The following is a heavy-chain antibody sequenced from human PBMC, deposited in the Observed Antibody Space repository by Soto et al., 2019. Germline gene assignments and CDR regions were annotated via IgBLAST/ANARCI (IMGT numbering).Heavy chain of an antibody. CDR2: MNPNSGNT. Sequence: QVQLVQSGAEVKKPGASVKVSCKASGYTFTSYDINWVRQATGQGLEWMGWMNPNSGNTGYAQKFQGRVTMTRTTSKSTAYMELSSLRSEDTAVYYCAITLLRFGEHHYWGQGTLVTVSS. CDR1: GYTFTSYD. J-gene: IGHJ4*02. V-gene: IGHV1-8*01. CDR3: AITLLRFGEHHY. D-gene: IGHD3-10*01.